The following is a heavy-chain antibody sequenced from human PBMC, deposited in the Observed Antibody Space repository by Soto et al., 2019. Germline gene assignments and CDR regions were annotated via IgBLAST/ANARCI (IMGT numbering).Heavy chain of an antibody. Sequence: QVHLEESGPGLVRPSGTLALICNVSGIPISSYDWWTWVRQTPGKGMEWIGEIYHNGRTNYNPSLTSRDYQSVDKSKNQCSLNLQSLTAADKAVYYCARGTLIGSSTRNWFDPWGPGTQVTVSS. D-gene: IGHD3-10*01. J-gene: IGHJ5*02. CDR1: GIPISSYDW. CDR3: ARGTLIGSSTRNWFDP. CDR2: IYHNGRT. V-gene: IGHV4-4*02.